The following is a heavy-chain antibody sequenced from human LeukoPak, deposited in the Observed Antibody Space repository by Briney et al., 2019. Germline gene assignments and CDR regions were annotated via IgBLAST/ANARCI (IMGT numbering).Heavy chain of an antibody. CDR3: AARERLDRLLH. D-gene: IGHD3-9*01. CDR1: GGSISSYY. V-gene: IGHV4-59*01. CDR2: IYHSGST. Sequence: PSETLSLTCTVSGGSISSYYWSWIRQPPGKGLEWIGYIYHSGSTNYNPSLKSRVTISVDTSKNQFSLKLSSVTDADTAVYYCAARERLDRLLHWGQGTLVTVSS. J-gene: IGHJ4*02.